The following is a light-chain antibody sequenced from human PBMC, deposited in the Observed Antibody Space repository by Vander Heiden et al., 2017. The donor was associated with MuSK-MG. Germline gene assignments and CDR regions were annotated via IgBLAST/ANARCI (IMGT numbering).Light chain of an antibody. CDR1: QSISSY. CDR2: AAS. J-gene: IGKJ1*01. Sequence: DIQMTQSPSSLSASVGDRVTITCRESQSISSYLNWYQQKPGKAPKLLIYAASSLQSGVPSRFSGSGSGTDFTLTISSLQPEDFATYYCQKSDSTPQTFGQGTKVEIK. CDR3: QKSDSTPQT. V-gene: IGKV1-39*01.